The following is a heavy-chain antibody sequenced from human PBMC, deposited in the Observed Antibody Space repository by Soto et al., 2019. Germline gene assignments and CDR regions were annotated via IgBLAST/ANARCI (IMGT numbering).Heavy chain of an antibody. CDR2: IYPSGTT. CDR3: ARTDNVVYYEY. V-gene: IGHV4-38-2*01. Sequence: TLSLTCAVSGDSISRGYHWAWIRQPPGKGLEWVASIYPSGTTYYNPSLTSRVTISVDIFKNQFSLKLTSVTAADSAVYYCARTDNVVYYEYFGQGTLVTVSS. D-gene: IGHD2-15*01. J-gene: IGHJ4*02. CDR1: GDSISRGYH.